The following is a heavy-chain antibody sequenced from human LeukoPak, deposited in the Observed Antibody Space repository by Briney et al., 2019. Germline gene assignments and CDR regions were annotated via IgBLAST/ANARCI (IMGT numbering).Heavy chain of an antibody. D-gene: IGHD1-26*01. CDR3: ARGSRDIGTYDFIDH. Sequence: SETLSLTCTVSGGSISSSSYYWTWIRQPAGKGLEWIGRMYGSGDRRYKASLQSRVTMSVDTSKSQFSLTLTSVTAADTAVYYCARGSRDIGTYDFIDHWGQGILVTVSS. J-gene: IGHJ4*02. V-gene: IGHV4-61*02. CDR2: MYGSGDR. CDR1: GGSISSSSYY.